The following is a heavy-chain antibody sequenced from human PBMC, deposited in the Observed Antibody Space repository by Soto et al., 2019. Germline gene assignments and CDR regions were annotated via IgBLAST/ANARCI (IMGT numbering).Heavy chain of an antibody. J-gene: IGHJ3*02. CDR3: AGVAVTGAFDAFDI. Sequence: QVQLQESGPGLVKPSGTLSLTCAVSGGSISSSNWWTWVRQPPGKGLEWIGEIYHSGSTNYNPSLKSRVTISVDKSKNQLSLKMRSVTAADTAVYYCAGVAVTGAFDAFDIWGQGTIVTVSS. D-gene: IGHD6-19*01. V-gene: IGHV4-4*02. CDR2: IYHSGST. CDR1: GGSISSSNW.